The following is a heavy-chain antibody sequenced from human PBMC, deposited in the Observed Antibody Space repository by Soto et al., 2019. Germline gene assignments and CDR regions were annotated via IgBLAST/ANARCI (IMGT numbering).Heavy chain of an antibody. J-gene: IGHJ3*02. CDR3: ASDYGDYNAFDI. CDR1: GFTVSRNY. V-gene: IGHV3-53*01. D-gene: IGHD4-17*01. Sequence: XESLGLSCAASGFTVSRNYMSWVRQAPGKGLEWVSVIYSGGSTYYADSVKGRCTISRDNSKNTLYLQMNSLRAEDTAVYYCASDYGDYNAFDIWGQGTMVTVSS. CDR2: IYSGGST.